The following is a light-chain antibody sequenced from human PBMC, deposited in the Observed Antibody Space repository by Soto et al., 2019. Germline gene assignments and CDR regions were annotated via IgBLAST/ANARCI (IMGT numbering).Light chain of an antibody. CDR3: QQHYNTPRT. CDR2: TAS. V-gene: IGKV1-39*01. CDR1: QSISNH. Sequence: DIQMTQSPSSLSASVEDRVIITCRASQSISNHLNWYQQKPGKAPTLLIYTASNLQSGVPSRFSGSGSGTHFTLTISSLQPEDFATYYCQQHYNTPRTFGQGTKVDIK. J-gene: IGKJ1*01.